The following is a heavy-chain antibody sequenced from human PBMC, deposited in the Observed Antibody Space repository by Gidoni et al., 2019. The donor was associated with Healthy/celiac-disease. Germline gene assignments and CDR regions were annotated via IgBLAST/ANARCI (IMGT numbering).Heavy chain of an antibody. CDR2: ISYDGSNK. J-gene: IGHJ3*02. CDR3: AKISTTVTTVDGFDI. D-gene: IGHD4-17*01. CDR1: GFPFRSYG. Sequence: QVQLVESGGGVVQPGRSLTPSCAAPGFPFRSYGMHWVRQAPGKGLEWVAVISYDGSNKYYADSVKGRFTISRDNSKNTLYLQMNSLRAEDTAVYYCAKISTTVTTVDGFDIWGQGTMVTVSS. V-gene: IGHV3-30*18.